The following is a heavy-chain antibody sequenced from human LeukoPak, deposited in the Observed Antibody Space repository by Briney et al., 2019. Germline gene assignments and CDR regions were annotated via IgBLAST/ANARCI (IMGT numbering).Heavy chain of an antibody. D-gene: IGHD3-9*01. CDR1: GGSISSSSYY. CDR2: IYYSGST. J-gene: IGHJ5*02. Sequence: PSETLSLTCTVSGGSISSSSYYWGWIRQPPGKGLEWIGSIYYSGSTYYNPSLKSRVTISVDTSKNQFSLKLSSVTAADTAVYYCAREQELDFDWFNWFDPWGQGTLVTVSS. CDR3: AREQELDFDWFNWFDP. V-gene: IGHV4-39*07.